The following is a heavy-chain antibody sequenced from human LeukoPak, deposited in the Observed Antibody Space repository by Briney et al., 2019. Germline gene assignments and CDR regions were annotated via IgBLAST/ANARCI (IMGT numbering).Heavy chain of an antibody. CDR2: ISSSSSYI. CDR3: AELGITMIGGV. D-gene: IGHD3-10*02. CDR1: GFTFSSYS. V-gene: IGHV3-21*01. J-gene: IGHJ6*04. Sequence: LGGSLRLSCAASGFTFSSYSMNWVRQAPGKGLEWVSSISSSSSYIYYADSVKGRFTISRDNAKNSLYLQMNSLRAEDTAVYYCAELGITMIGGVWGKGTTVTISS.